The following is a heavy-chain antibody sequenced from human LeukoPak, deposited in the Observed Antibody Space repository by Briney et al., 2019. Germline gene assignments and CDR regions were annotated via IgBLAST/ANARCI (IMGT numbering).Heavy chain of an antibody. J-gene: IGHJ3*02. D-gene: IGHD4-17*01. Sequence: GGSLRLSCTVSGFTFSSYSMNWVRQAPGKGLEWVSYISSSSSTIYYADSVKGRFTISRDNAKNSLYLQMNSLRDEDTAVYYCARDRGYGDYVGAFDIWGQGTMVTVSS. V-gene: IGHV3-48*02. CDR3: ARDRGYGDYVGAFDI. CDR2: ISSSSSTI. CDR1: GFTFSSYS.